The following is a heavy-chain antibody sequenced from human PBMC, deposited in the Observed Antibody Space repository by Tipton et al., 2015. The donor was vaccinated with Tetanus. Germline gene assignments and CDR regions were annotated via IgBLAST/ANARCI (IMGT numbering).Heavy chain of an antibody. CDR1: GFIFNNYW. V-gene: IGHV3-7*01. J-gene: IGHJ6*03. D-gene: IGHD3/OR15-3a*01. CDR3: ARDRGEDWTNFYYMDV. Sequence: SLRLSCPASGFIFNNYWMSWVRQAPGKGLEWVANINRDGSDKYYVDSVKGRFTISRDEAKNSLYLQMSSLRVGDTAVYYCARDRGEDWTNFYYMDVWGKGATVTVSS. CDR2: INRDGSDK.